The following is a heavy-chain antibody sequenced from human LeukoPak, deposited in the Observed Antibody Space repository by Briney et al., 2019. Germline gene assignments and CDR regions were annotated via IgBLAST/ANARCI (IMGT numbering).Heavy chain of an antibody. CDR3: ARRGSSSSTFDP. CDR1: GGSISSSNYY. V-gene: IGHV4-39*01. CDR2: IYYSGST. Sequence: SETLSLTCTVSGGSISSSNYYWGWIRQPPGKGLEWIGNIYYSGSTYYNPSLKSRVTISVDTAKTQFSLKLSSVTAADTAVYYCARRGSSSSTFDPWGQGTLVTVSS. J-gene: IGHJ5*02. D-gene: IGHD6-6*01.